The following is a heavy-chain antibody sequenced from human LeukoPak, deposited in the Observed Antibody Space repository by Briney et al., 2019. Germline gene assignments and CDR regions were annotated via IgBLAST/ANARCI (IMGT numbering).Heavy chain of an antibody. D-gene: IGHD2-15*01. CDR3: ARDPGYCSGGSCYSWYFDL. Sequence: GGSLRLSCEASGFTSSSYSMNWVRQAPGKGLEWVSSISRSSRYIYYAHSVKGRFTISRDNAKNSLFLQMNSLRAEDTAVYYCARDPGYCSGGSCYSWYFDLWGRGTLVTVSS. J-gene: IGHJ2*01. CDR2: ISRSSRYI. CDR1: GFTSSSYS. V-gene: IGHV3-21*01.